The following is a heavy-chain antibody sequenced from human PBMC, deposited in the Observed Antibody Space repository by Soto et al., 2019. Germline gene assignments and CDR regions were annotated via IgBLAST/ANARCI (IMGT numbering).Heavy chain of an antibody. D-gene: IGHD4-17*01. J-gene: IGHJ3*02. CDR3: ARHDRGVTTVDAFDI. CDR2: IYYSGST. Sequence: QLQLQESGPGLVKPSETLSLTCTVSGGSISSSSYYWGWIRQPPGKGLEWIGSIYYSGSTYYNPSLNSRVTISVDTSKNQFSLKLSSVAAADTAVYYCARHDRGVTTVDAFDIWGQGTMVTVSS. V-gene: IGHV4-39*01. CDR1: GGSISSSSYY.